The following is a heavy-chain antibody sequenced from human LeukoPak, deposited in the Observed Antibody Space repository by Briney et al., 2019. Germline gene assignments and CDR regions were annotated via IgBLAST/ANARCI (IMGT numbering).Heavy chain of an antibody. CDR2: ISSSRSYK. V-gene: IGHV3-21*01. Sequence: GGSLRLSCAASGFTFSTYSINWVRQAPGKGLEWVSSISSSRSYKYYADSVKGRFTISRNNAKNSLYLQMNSLRAEDTALYYCARLRTTGTFDYWGQGTLVTVSS. J-gene: IGHJ4*02. CDR3: ARLRTTGTFDY. D-gene: IGHD1-1*01. CDR1: GFTFSTYS.